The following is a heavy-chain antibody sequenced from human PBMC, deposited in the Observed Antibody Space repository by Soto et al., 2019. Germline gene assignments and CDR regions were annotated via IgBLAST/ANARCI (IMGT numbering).Heavy chain of an antibody. CDR2: IIPIFGTA. D-gene: IGHD3-22*01. CDR1: GGTFSSYA. V-gene: IGHV1-69*13. CDR3: ARGPYYYDSSGYWAYYFDY. Sequence: SVKVSCKASGGTFSSYAISWVRQAPGEGLEWMGGIIPIFGTANYAQKFQGRVTITADESTSTAYMELSSLRSEDTAVYYCARGPYYYDSSGYWAYYFDYWGQGTLVTVSS. J-gene: IGHJ4*02.